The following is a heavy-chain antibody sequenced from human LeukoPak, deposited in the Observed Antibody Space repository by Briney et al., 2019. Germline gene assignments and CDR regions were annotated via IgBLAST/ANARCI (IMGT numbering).Heavy chain of an antibody. J-gene: IGHJ3*02. CDR2: ISSSSSYI. D-gene: IGHD3-10*01. V-gene: IGHV3-21*01. CDR3: ARDRPITMVRGVKPYAFDI. Sequence: GGSLRLSCAASGFTFSSYSMNWVRQAPGKGLEWVSSISSSSSYIYYADSVKGRFTISRDNAKNSLYLQMNSLRAEGTAVYYCARDRPITMVRGVKPYAFDIWGQGTMVTVSS. CDR1: GFTFSSYS.